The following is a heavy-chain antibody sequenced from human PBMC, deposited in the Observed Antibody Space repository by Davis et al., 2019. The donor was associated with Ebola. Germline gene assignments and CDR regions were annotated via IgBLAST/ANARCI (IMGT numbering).Heavy chain of an antibody. V-gene: IGHV4-34*01. D-gene: IGHD3-10*01. Sequence: SETLSLTCAVYGGSFSGYYWSWIRQPPGKGLEWIGEINHSGSTNYNPSLKSRVTISVDTSKNQFSLKLSSVTAADTAVYYCARMGILWFGELLLYYYGMDVWGQGTTVTVSS. CDR1: GGSFSGYY. CDR2: INHSGST. CDR3: ARMGILWFGELLLYYYGMDV. J-gene: IGHJ6*02.